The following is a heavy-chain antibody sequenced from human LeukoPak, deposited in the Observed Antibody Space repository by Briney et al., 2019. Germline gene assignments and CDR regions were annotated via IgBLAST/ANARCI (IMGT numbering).Heavy chain of an antibody. CDR3: ARDHDSSGYYLPPYYYYGMDV. Sequence: PGGSLRLSCAASGFTFSSYEMNWVRHAPGKGLEWVSYISSSGSTIYYADSVKGRFTISRDNAKNSLYLQMNSLRAEDTAVYYCARDHDSSGYYLPPYYYYGMDVWGQGTTVTVSS. D-gene: IGHD3-22*01. J-gene: IGHJ6*02. V-gene: IGHV3-48*03. CDR2: ISSSGSTI. CDR1: GFTFSSYE.